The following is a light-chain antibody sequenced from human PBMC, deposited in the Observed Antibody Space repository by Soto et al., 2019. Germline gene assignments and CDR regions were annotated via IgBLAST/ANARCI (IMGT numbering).Light chain of an antibody. J-gene: IGLJ1*01. Sequence: QSVLTQPASVSGSPGQSITISCTGSTSDVGSYKLVSWYQHHPGKAPKLLINEDNKRPSGGSTRFSGSKSANTAALTISGLQAEDEADYYCCSYGGRTTYVFGPGTKLTVL. CDR2: EDN. V-gene: IGLV2-23*01. CDR3: CSYGGRTTYV. CDR1: TSDVGSYKL.